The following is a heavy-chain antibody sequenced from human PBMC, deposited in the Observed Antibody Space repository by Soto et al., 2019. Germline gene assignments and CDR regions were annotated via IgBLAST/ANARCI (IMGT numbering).Heavy chain of an antibody. D-gene: IGHD5-12*01. CDR2: IYDSGTA. CDR3: ARDARYSEYDGRYYYYDMEV. Sequence: WNWIRQHQGRGLDWIAHIYDSGTAYYTPPLKSRVIISLDTSKNQFSLKLSSVTAADTAVYYCARDARYSEYDGRYYYYDMEVWGQGTTVTVSS. J-gene: IGHJ6*02. V-gene: IGHV4-31*02.